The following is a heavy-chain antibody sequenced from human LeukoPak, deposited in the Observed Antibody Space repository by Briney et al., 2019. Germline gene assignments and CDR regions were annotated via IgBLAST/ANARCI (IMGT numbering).Heavy chain of an antibody. CDR2: INPSGGRT. J-gene: IGHJ2*01. Sequence: ASVKVSCKASGYTFTNNFMHWVRQAPGRGLEWMGIINPSGGRTTYAQKFQGRLTMTRDTSTSTVYMELSSLTSEDTAFYYCARDLRPVPTGAHWYFDLWGRGTLVTVSS. V-gene: IGHV1-46*01. CDR3: ARDLRPVPTGAHWYFDL. D-gene: IGHD2-2*01. CDR1: GYTFTNNF.